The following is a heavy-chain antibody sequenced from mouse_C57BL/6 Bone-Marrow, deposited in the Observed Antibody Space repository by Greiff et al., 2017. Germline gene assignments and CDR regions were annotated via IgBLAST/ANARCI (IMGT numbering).Heavy chain of an antibody. D-gene: IGHD2-4*01. CDR2: IDPENGDT. J-gene: IGHJ2*01. CDR1: GFNIKDDY. CDR3: TTGDDYDY. V-gene: IGHV14-4*01. Sequence: VHVKQSGAELVRPGASVKLSCTASGFNIKDDYMHWVKQRPEQGLEWIGWIDPENGDTEYASKFQGKATITADTSSNTAYLQLSSLTSEDTAVYYCTTGDDYDYWGQGTTLTVSS.